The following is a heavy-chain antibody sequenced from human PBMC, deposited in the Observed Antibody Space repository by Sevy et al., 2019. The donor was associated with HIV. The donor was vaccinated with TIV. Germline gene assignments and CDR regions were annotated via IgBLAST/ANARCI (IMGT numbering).Heavy chain of an antibody. CDR2: ISYDGSDK. CDR3: ARPRANYVDHYFFYAMDV. V-gene: IGHV3-30-3*01. Sequence: GGSLRLSCAASGFAFSNYFAMHWVRQAPGKGLEWVALISYDGSDKYYADSVKGRFTISRDNFKNTLSLQMNSLTTEDMAVYYCARPRANYVDHYFFYAMDVWGQGTTVTVSS. J-gene: IGHJ6*02. CDR1: GFAFSNYFA. D-gene: IGHD4-17*01.